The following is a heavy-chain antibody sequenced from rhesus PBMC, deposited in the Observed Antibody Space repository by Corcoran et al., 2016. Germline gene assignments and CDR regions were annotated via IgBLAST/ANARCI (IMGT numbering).Heavy chain of an antibody. CDR1: GFTFNDYA. CDR2: IRWNSGST. CDR3: ARGADSSGSYYFDY. Sequence: EVQLVESGGGVVQPGGSLRLSCAASGFTFNDYAVGWVRQAPGKGLEWVSDIRWNSGSTGYADSVKGRFTFSRDNANKSLYLQMNRLRAEDTALYYCARGADSSGSYYFDYWGQGVLVTVSS. V-gene: IGHV3-78*01. D-gene: IGHD6-31*01. J-gene: IGHJ4*01.